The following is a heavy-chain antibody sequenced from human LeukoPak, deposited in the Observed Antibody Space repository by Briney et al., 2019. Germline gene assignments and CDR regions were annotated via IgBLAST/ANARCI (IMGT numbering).Heavy chain of an antibody. V-gene: IGHV4-30-4*08. CDR1: GGSIRSGDYY. Sequence: PSQTLSLTCIVSGGSIRSGDYYWSWIRQPPGKGLEWIGFICYSGTTSYNQSLKSRVTISIDTSKNQFSMKLSSVTAADTAVYYCARDPRFCSTTNCPYGPNPWGQGTLVTVSS. CDR3: ARDPRFCSTTNCPYGPNP. J-gene: IGHJ5*02. CDR2: ICYSGTT. D-gene: IGHD2-2*01.